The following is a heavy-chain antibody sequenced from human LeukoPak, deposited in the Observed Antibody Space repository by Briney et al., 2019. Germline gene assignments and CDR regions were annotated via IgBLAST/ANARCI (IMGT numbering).Heavy chain of an antibody. CDR1: GFTFSSYG. CDR3: ARDILAVAGTGYFDS. CDR2: IWYDGSNK. Sequence: PGRSLRLSCAASGFTFSSYGMHWVRQAPGKGLEWVAVIWYDGSNKYYADSVKGRFTISRDNSKNTLYLQMNSLRAEDTAVYYCARDILAVAGTGYFDSWGQGILVTVSS. D-gene: IGHD6-19*01. J-gene: IGHJ4*02. V-gene: IGHV3-33*01.